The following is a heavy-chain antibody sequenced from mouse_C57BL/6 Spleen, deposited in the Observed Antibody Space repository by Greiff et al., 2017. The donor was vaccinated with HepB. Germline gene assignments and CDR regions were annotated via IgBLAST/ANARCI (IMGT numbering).Heavy chain of an antibody. J-gene: IGHJ2*01. CDR2: INPNNGGT. V-gene: IGHV1-26*01. CDR1: GYTFTDYY. D-gene: IGHD2-12*01. Sequence: VQLQQSGPELVKPGASVKISCKASGYTFTDYYMNWVKQSHGKSLEWIGDINPNNGGTSYNQKFKGKATLTVDKSSSTAYMELRSLTSEDSAVYYCAREGGRREKTPDYWGQGTTLTVSS. CDR3: AREGGRREKTPDY.